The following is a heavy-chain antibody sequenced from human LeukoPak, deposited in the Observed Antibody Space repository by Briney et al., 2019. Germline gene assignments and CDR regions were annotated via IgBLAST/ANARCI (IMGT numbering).Heavy chain of an antibody. CDR2: MNPDSGDT. J-gene: IGHJ4*02. CDR1: GHTFTSFE. CDR3: ARGLGSYDSSELTWPMISF. Sequence: GASVKVSCKASGHTFTSFEINWVRQAAGHGLEWMGWMNPDSGDTAFAQRFQGRITMTRSTSITTAYMELSGLTSEDTAVYYCARGLGSYDSSELTWPMISFWGQGTQVTVSS. D-gene: IGHD3-22*01. V-gene: IGHV1-8*01.